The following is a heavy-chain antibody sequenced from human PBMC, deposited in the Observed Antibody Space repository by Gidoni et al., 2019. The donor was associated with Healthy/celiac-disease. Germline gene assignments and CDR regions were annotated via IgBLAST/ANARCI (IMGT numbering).Heavy chain of an antibody. CDR3: AKAMVSASFDY. V-gene: IGHV3-23*01. J-gene: IGHJ4*02. D-gene: IGHD2-2*01. CDR1: GVTLSSYA. CDR2: ISGSGGST. Sequence: EVQLLESGGGLVQPGGSLRLSCAASGVTLSSYAMSWVRQAPGKGLGWVSGISGSGGSTYYADSVKGRFTISRDNSKNTLYLQMNSLRAEDTAVYYCAKAMVSASFDYWGQGTLVTVSS.